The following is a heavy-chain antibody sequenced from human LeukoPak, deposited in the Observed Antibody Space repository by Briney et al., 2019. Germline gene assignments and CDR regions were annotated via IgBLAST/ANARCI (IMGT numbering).Heavy chain of an antibody. D-gene: IGHD3-10*01. CDR3: ARGLRNYYGSGSYSEPFDY. J-gene: IGHJ4*02. CDR2: INHSGST. Sequence: KPSETLSLTCAVYGGSFTGYYWSWIRQPPGKGLEWIGEINHSGSTNYNPSLKSRVTISVDTSENQFSLKLSSVTAADTAVYYCARGLRNYYGSGSYSEPFDYWGQGTLVTVSS. CDR1: GGSFTGYY. V-gene: IGHV4-34*01.